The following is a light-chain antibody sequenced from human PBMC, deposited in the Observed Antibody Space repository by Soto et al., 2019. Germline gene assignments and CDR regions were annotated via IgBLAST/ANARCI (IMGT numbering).Light chain of an antibody. CDR3: SSYAGSNNYV. CDR1: GSDVGGYNY. J-gene: IGLJ1*01. V-gene: IGLV2-8*01. CDR2: EVS. Sequence: QSVLTQPPSASGSPGQSVTSSCTGTGSDVGGYNYVSWYQQHPGKAPKLMIYEVSKRPSGVPDRFSGSKSGNTASLTVSGLQAEDEADYYCSSYAGSNNYVFGTGTKVTVL.